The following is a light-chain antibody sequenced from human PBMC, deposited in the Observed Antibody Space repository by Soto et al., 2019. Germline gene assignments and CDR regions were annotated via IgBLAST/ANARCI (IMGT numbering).Light chain of an antibody. Sequence: DIQMTQSPSTLSASVGDRVTITCRASQTISSRLAWYQLKPGKAPKLLIYDASNLESGVPSRFSGRGSGTEFTLTISSLQPDDFAAYYCQQSNIYSWTFGQGTKVDIK. V-gene: IGKV1-5*01. CDR2: DAS. J-gene: IGKJ1*01. CDR3: QQSNIYSWT. CDR1: QTISSR.